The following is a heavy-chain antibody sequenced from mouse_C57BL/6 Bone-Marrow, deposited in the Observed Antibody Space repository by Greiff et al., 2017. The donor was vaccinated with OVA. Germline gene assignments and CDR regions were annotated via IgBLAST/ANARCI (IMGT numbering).Heavy chain of an antibody. V-gene: IGHV5-16*01. CDR3: ARDGYYYGSSPYYYAMDY. Sequence: EVKLQESEGGLVQPGSSMKLSCTASGFTFSDYYMAWVRQVPEKGLEWVANINYDGSSTYYLDSLKSRFIISRDNAKNILYLQMSSLKSEDTATYYCARDGYYYGSSPYYYAMDYWGQGTSVTVSS. CDR2: INYDGSST. CDR1: GFTFSDYY. D-gene: IGHD1-1*01. J-gene: IGHJ4*01.